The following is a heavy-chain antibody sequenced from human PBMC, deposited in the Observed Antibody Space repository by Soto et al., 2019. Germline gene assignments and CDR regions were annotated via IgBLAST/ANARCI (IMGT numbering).Heavy chain of an antibody. CDR1: GFSLSTSGVG. V-gene: IGHV2-5*01. J-gene: IGHJ5*02. CDR3: AHRRTYSGSYSFTNWFDP. Sequence: ESGPTLVNPTQTLTLTCTFSGFSLSTSGVGVGWIRQPPGKALEWLGIIYWNDDERYSPSLKNRLTITKDTSKNQVVLTMTNMDPVDTATYYCAHRRTYSGSYSFTNWFDPWGHGILVTVSS. D-gene: IGHD1-26*01. CDR2: IYWNDDE.